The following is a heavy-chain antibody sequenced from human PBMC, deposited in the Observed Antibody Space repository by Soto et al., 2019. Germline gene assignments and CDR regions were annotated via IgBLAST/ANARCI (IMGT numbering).Heavy chain of an antibody. CDR3: ARRAETNGWNGFGADKYYFDF. D-gene: IGHD1-1*01. CDR1: GYTFTSYD. CDR2: MNPNTGNS. J-gene: IGHJ4*02. V-gene: IGHV1-8*01. Sequence: GGSVKVSCKASGYTFTSYDIYWLRQATGQGLEWMGWMNPNTGNSGYAQKFQGRVTVTSDTSINTVHMELSSLRSEDTAVYYCARRAETNGWNGFGADKYYFDFWGQGTLVTVSS.